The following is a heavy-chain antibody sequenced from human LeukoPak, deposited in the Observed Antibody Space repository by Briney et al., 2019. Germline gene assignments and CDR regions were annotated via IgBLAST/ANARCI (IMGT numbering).Heavy chain of an antibody. CDR2: ITSSSNTI. CDR3: ARVSITGYYYYMDV. J-gene: IGHJ6*03. V-gene: IGHV3-48*01. Sequence: GGSLRLSCAASGFTFNSYSMCWVRQAPGKGLEWLSYITSSSNTIYYADSVKGRLTISRDNAQNSLYLQMNSPRAEDTAVYYCARVSITGYYYYMDVWGKGTTVTVSS. CDR1: GFTFNSYS. D-gene: IGHD5-24*01.